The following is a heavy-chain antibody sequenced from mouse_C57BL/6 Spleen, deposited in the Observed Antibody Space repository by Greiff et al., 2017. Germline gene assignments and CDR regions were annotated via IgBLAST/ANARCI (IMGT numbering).Heavy chain of an antibody. Sequence: QVQLQQSGAELARPGASVKLSCKASGYTFTSYGISWVKQRPGQGLEWIGEIYPRSGNTYYNEKFKGKATLTADKSSSTAYMELRSLTSEDSAVYFCARSPLSTVVAREWYFDVWGTGTTVTVSS. D-gene: IGHD1-1*01. CDR3: ARSPLSTVVAREWYFDV. CDR1: GYTFTSYG. J-gene: IGHJ1*03. CDR2: IYPRSGNT. V-gene: IGHV1-81*01.